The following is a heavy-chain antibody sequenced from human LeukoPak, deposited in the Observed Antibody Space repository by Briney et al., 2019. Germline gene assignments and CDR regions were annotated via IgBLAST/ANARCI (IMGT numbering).Heavy chain of an antibody. Sequence: PGGSLRLSCAASGFTFSNYAMSWVRQAPNKGLEWVSTIDGRGSSTFSADSVKGRFTISRDNAKNSLYLQMNSLRAEDTAVYYCARAYCSSTSCSPSYYGMDVWGQGTTVTVSS. D-gene: IGHD2-2*01. J-gene: IGHJ6*02. CDR3: ARAYCSSTSCSPSYYGMDV. CDR1: GFTFSNYA. CDR2: IDGRGSST. V-gene: IGHV3-23*05.